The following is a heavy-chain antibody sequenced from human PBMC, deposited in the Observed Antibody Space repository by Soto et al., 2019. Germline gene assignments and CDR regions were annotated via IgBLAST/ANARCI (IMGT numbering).Heavy chain of an antibody. J-gene: IGHJ4*02. CDR1: GYTFTSYS. Sequence: GASVKASSKTPGYTFTSYSMHWVRQSPGKRLEWMGWINAGNGNTKYSQKFQGRVTITRDTSASTAYIELSRLGSDDTAVYYCAIEASCCDGSGSLVFEYWGKGTLVTVS. V-gene: IGHV1-3*01. CDR3: AIEASCCDGSGSLVFEY. D-gene: IGHD3-22*01. CDR2: INAGNGNT.